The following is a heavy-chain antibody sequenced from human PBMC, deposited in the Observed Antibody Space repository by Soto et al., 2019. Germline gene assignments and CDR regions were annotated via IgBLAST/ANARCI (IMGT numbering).Heavy chain of an antibody. CDR3: ASTTYYGDYLSAFDI. CDR2: ISAYNGNT. J-gene: IGHJ3*02. CDR1: GYTFTSYG. D-gene: IGHD4-17*01. V-gene: IGHV1-18*01. Sequence: QVPLVQSGAEVKKPGASVKVSCKASGYTFTSYGISWVRQAPGQGLEWMGWISAYNGNTNYAQKLQGRVTMTTDTSTSTAYMELRSLRSDDTAVYYCASTTYYGDYLSAFDIWGQGTMVTVSS.